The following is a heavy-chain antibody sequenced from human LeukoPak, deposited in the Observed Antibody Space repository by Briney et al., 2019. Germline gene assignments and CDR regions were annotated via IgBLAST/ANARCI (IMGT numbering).Heavy chain of an antibody. CDR3: AKDLGRLPDY. Sequence: GGSLRLSCAASGFTFSSYGMYWVRQAPGKGLEWVAFLRFDGTDKNYADSVKGRFTISRDNSKNTLYLQMNSLRAEDTAVYYCAKDLGRLPDYWGQGTLVTVSS. CDR1: GFTFSSYG. CDR2: LRFDGTDK. D-gene: IGHD1-1*01. J-gene: IGHJ4*02. V-gene: IGHV3-30*02.